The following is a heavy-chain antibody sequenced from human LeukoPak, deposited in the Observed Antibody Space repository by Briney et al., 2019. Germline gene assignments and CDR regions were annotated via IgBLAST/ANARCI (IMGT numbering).Heavy chain of an antibody. Sequence: GGSLRLSCTASGFPFIEYSMNWGRQAPGKGLEWISYIGIDSGNTKYADSVRGRFTISADKAKNSLYLQMNSLRVEDTAVYYCARDHNYAFDNWGQGTLVSVAS. V-gene: IGHV3-48*01. D-gene: IGHD1-1*01. J-gene: IGHJ4*02. CDR3: ARDHNYAFDN. CDR1: GFPFIEYS. CDR2: IGIDSGNT.